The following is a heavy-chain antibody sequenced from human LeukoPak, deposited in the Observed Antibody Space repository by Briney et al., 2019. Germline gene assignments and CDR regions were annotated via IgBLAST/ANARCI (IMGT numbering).Heavy chain of an antibody. J-gene: IGHJ4*02. CDR1: LSXYW. Sequence: LSXYWXSWVRQAPGKGLEWVANIKQDGSEKYFVPSPNPRFTISRANANNSLYLQMNSLRAEDTAVYYCARDKLTVRGVIISYFDFWGQGTLVTVSS. V-gene: IGHV3-7*01. CDR2: IKQDGSEK. D-gene: IGHD3-10*01. CDR3: ARDKLTVRGVIISYFDF.